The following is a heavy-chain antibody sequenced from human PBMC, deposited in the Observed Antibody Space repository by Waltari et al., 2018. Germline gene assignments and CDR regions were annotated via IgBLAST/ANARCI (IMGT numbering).Heavy chain of an antibody. CDR1: GDPIISHSYY. V-gene: IGHV4-39*07. CDR3: ARVTSEFRSPYFYFDL. Sequence: QLQLQESGPGLVKPSETLSLPCSVSGDPIISHSYYWRWIRQPPGKGLEWIGSIYYSGDTFYSPSLSSRVTISVDTSKNQFSLKLTSVTAADTALYYCARVTSEFRSPYFYFDLWGRGTLVTVSA. J-gene: IGHJ2*01. CDR2: IYYSGDT.